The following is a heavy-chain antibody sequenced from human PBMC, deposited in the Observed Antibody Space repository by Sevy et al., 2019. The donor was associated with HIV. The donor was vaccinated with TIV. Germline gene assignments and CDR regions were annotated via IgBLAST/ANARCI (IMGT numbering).Heavy chain of an antibody. D-gene: IGHD3-22*01. CDR1: GFTVNSNY. V-gene: IGHV3-66*01. J-gene: IGHJ4*02. CDR2: IYSGGST. Sequence: GGSLRLSCAASGFTVNSNYMSWVRQAPGKGLEWVSIIYSGGSTYYADSVKGRFTISRDNSKNTLYLHMISLRGEDTAVYYCARVEDSSGYFHYFDYWGQGTLVTVSS. CDR3: ARVEDSSGYFHYFDY.